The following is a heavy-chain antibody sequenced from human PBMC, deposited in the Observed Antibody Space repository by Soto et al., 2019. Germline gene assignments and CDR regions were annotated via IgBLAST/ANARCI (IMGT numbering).Heavy chain of an antibody. CDR1: GGTFSSYA. CDR2: IIPIFGTA. V-gene: IGHV1-69*01. D-gene: IGHD3-10*01. Sequence: QVQLVQSGAEVKKPGSSVKVSCKASGGTFSSYAVSWVRRAPGQGLEWMGGIIPIFGTANYAQKFQGRVTITADEPTSTAYMELSSMRSEDTAVYYSASPARINRVRGVTNRYYFDYWGQGTLVTVSS. CDR3: ASPARINRVRGVTNRYYFDY. J-gene: IGHJ4*02.